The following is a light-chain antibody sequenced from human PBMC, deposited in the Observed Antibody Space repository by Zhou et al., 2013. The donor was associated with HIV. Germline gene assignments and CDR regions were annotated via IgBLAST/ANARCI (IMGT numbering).Light chain of an antibody. CDR3: QQYNNWPLT. CDR2: GVS. Sequence: EIVLTQSPGTLSLSPGERATLSCRASHIVDSNYLAWYQHKPGQAPRLLIYGVSARATGIPDRFSGSGSGTEFTLTISSLQSEDFAVYYCQQYNNWPLTFGQGTKVEIK. J-gene: IGKJ1*01. V-gene: IGKV3-15*01. CDR1: HIVDSN.